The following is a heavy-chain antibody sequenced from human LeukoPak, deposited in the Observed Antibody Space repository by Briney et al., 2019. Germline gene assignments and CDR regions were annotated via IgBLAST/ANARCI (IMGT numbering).Heavy chain of an antibody. D-gene: IGHD6-13*01. J-gene: IGHJ4*02. CDR3: ARSQAAAPFDY. CDR1: GFTFSSYT. CDR2: ISSSSSYI. Sequence: GGSLRLSCAASGFTFSSYTMNWVRQAPGKGLEWVSSISSSSSYIYYADSVKGRFTISRDNAKNSLYLQMNSLRAEDTAVYYCARSQAAAPFDYWGQGTLVTVSS. V-gene: IGHV3-21*01.